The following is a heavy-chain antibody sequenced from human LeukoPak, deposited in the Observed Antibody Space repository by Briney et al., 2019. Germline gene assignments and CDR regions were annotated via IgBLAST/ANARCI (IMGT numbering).Heavy chain of an antibody. J-gene: IGHJ6*02. CDR2: IYYSGST. V-gene: IGHV4-59*11. D-gene: IGHD3-16*01. CDR3: ARGPSLGELRRNPYYYYGMDV. CDR1: GGSIRSHY. Sequence: SETLSLTCTVSGGSIRSHYWSWIRQPPGKGLEWIGYIYYSGSTNYNPSLKSRVTISVDTSKNQFSLKLSSVTAADTAVYYCARGPSLGELRRNPYYYYGMDVWGQGTTVTVSS.